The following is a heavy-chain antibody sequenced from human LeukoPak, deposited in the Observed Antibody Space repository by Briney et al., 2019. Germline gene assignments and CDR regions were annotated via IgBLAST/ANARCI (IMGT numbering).Heavy chain of an antibody. Sequence: PSETLSLTCTVSGGSISSYYWNWIRQPPGKGLEWIGYIYYSGSTNYNPSLKSRVTISLDTSKNQFSLNLTSATAADTAVYYCARFTPQGYGWGGYNRFDPWGQGTLVTVSS. D-gene: IGHD3-16*01. CDR1: GGSISSYY. CDR2: IYYSGST. J-gene: IGHJ5*02. CDR3: ARFTPQGYGWGGYNRFDP. V-gene: IGHV4-59*01.